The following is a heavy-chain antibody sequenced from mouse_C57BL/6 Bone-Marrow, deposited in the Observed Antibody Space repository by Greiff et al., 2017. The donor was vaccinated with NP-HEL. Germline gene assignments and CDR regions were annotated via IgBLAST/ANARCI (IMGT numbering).Heavy chain of an antibody. CDR1: GYSITSGYY. J-gene: IGHJ2*01. V-gene: IGHV3-6*01. CDR3: ARKAPTIVTSFDY. D-gene: IGHD2-5*01. CDR2: ISYDGSN. Sequence: EVHLVESGPGLVKPSQSLSLTCSVTGYSITSGYYWNWIRQFPGNKLEWMGYISYDGSNNYNPSLKNRISITRDTSKNQFFLKLNSVTTEDTATYYCARKAPTIVTSFDYWGQGTTLTVSS.